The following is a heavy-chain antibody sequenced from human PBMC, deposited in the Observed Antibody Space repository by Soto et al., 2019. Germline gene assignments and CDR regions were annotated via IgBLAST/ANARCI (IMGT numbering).Heavy chain of an antibody. CDR2: IYHSGST. D-gene: IGHD7-27*01. J-gene: IGHJ4*02. V-gene: IGHV4-38-2*01. CDR3: AGAPGDLVYYFDY. Sequence: QVQLQESGPGLVKPSETLSLTCAVSGYSISSGYYWGWIRQPPGKGLEWIGSIYHSGSTYYNPSLKSRVIGSVDTAKNQFSLELRSVTAADTAVYHCAGAPGDLVYYFDYWGQGTLVTVSS. CDR1: GYSISSGYY.